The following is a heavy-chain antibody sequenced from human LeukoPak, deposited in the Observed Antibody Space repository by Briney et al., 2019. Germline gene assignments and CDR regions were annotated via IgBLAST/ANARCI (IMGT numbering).Heavy chain of an antibody. J-gene: IGHJ3*02. CDR2: IFYSSST. V-gene: IGHV4-38-2*02. CDR3: ASSTNDAFDI. CDR1: GYSISSGYY. Sequence: SETLSLTCTVSGYSISSGYYWGWIRQPPGKGLEWIASIFYSSSTYYNPSLKSRVTISVDTSQIQFSLKLSSVTAADTAVYYCASSTNDAFDIWGQGTMVTVSS. D-gene: IGHD1-1*01.